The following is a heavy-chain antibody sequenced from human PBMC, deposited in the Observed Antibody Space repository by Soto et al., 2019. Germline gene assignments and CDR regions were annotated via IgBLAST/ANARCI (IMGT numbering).Heavy chain of an antibody. V-gene: IGHV3-23*01. Sequence: GGSLRLSCAASGFTFSSYAMSWVRQAPGKGLEWVSAISGSGGSTYYADSVKGRFTISRDNSKNTLYLQMNSLRAEDTAVYYCAKVQPQYSYGSYYFDYWGQGTLVTVSS. D-gene: IGHD5-18*01. CDR2: ISGSGGST. CDR1: GFTFSSYA. CDR3: AKVQPQYSYGSYYFDY. J-gene: IGHJ4*02.